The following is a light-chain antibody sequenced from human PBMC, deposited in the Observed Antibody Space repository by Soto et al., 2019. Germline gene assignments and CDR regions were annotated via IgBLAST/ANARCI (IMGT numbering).Light chain of an antibody. V-gene: IGLV1-40*01. Sequence: QSALTQPPSVSGAPGQRVTISCTGSSSNIGAGYDVHWYQQLPGTAPKLIIYGNSNRPSGVPDRFSGSKSGTSASLAITGLQAEDEADYYFQSYDSSLSGYVFGTGTKLTVL. CDR3: QSYDSSLSGYV. CDR2: GNS. J-gene: IGLJ1*01. CDR1: SSNIGAGYD.